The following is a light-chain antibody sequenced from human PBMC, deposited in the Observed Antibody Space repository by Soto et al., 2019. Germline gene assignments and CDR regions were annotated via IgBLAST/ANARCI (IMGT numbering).Light chain of an antibody. CDR2: AAS. CDR3: QKYNIAPYT. Sequence: DIQMTQSPSSLSASVGDRVTITCRASQGISNYLAWYQQKPGKVPKLLIYAASTLRSGVPSRFSGSGSVTDFTLNISSLQPEDVATYYCQKYNIAPYTFGQGTKLEIK. J-gene: IGKJ2*01. V-gene: IGKV1-27*01. CDR1: QGISNY.